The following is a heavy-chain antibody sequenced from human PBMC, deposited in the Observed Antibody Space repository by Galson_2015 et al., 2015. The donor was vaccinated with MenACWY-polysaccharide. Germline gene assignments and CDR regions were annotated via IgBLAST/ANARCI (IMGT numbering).Heavy chain of an antibody. J-gene: IGHJ4*02. CDR2: IYWDDDK. CDR3: AHRRFDSSGSRFDY. D-gene: IGHD6-19*01. Sequence: PALVKPTQTLTLTCTFSGFSLSTSGVGVGWIRQPPGKALEWLALIYWDDDKRYSPSLKSRLTITKDTSKNQVVLTMTNMDPVDTATYYCAHRRFDSSGSRFDYWGQGTLVTVSS. V-gene: IGHV2-5*02. CDR1: GFSLSTSGVG.